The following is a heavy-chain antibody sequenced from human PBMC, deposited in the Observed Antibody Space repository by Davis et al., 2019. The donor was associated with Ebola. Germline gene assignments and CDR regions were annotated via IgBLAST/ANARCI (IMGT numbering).Heavy chain of an antibody. CDR3: ARASRNYYGSGNFYSEFDL. V-gene: IGHV3-74*01. CDR2: VNTDGSDT. CDR1: GFTFSDYW. D-gene: IGHD3-10*01. J-gene: IGHJ2*01. Sequence: HTGGSLRLSCAASGFTFSDYWLHWVRQAPGKGLVWVSRVNTDGSDTSYAGSVKGRFTISRDNAKNTLYLQMNSLRVEDTAVYYCARASRNYYGSGNFYSEFDLWGRGTLVTVSS.